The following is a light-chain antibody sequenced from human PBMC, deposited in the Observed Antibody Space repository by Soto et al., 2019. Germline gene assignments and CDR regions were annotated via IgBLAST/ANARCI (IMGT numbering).Light chain of an antibody. CDR2: ATS. CDR1: RNVSIY. J-gene: IGKJ5*01. CDR3: QQSYKMPS. Sequence: PLSQSASSLAASVGDRLTLTCRASRNVSIYLKWYQHKPGKGPTLLLHATSNLQIGVPSRFSGSGSGTEFTFTISSLEPEDFGTYYCQQSYKMPSFGQGTRLE. V-gene: IGKV1-39*01.